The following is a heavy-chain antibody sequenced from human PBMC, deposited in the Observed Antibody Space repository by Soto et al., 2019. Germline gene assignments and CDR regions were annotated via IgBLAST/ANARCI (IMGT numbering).Heavy chain of an antibody. V-gene: IGHV4-39*01. CDR3: AIQWGGHAYNYYDGMGG. CDR2: IYYSGTT. Sequence: SETLSLTCTVSGGSIRSTSDYWGWIRQPPGKGLEWIGSIYYSGTTYYNTSLKSRVTMSVDMSKNQFSLKLTPVTAADTAVYYCAIQWGGHAYNYYDGMGGWGRGNTVTVSS. CDR1: GGSIRSTSDY. J-gene: IGHJ6*02. D-gene: IGHD3-3*01.